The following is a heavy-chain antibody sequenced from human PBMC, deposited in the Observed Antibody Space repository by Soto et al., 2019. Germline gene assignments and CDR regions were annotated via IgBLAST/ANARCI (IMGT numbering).Heavy chain of an antibody. CDR1: GFSFSTSW. J-gene: IGHJ4*02. Sequence: EAQLVESGGGLVQPGGSLRLSCVVSGFSFSTSWMGWVRQAPGNGLEWVATINEDGSETHYVESVKGRFTISRDSAMNSVSLQMNSLRAEDTAVYYCARDTLWNTAMGVFDHWGQGTLVTVSS. D-gene: IGHD5-18*01. V-gene: IGHV3-7*03. CDR2: INEDGSET. CDR3: ARDTLWNTAMGVFDH.